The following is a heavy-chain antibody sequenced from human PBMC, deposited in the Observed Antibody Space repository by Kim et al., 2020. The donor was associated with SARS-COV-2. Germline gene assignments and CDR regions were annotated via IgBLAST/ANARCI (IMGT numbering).Heavy chain of an antibody. CDR2: INHSGST. CDR1: GGSFSGYY. J-gene: IGHJ4*02. CDR3: ARGGGYSYGSLDY. V-gene: IGHV4-34*01. D-gene: IGHD5-18*01. Sequence: SETRSLTCAVYGGSFSGYYWSWIRQPPGKGLEWIGEINHSGSTNYNPSLKSRVTISVDTSKNQFSLKLSSVTAADTAVYYCARGGGYSYGSLDYWGQGTL.